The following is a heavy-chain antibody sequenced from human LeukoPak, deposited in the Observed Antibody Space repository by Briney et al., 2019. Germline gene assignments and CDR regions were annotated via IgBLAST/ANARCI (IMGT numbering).Heavy chain of an antibody. V-gene: IGHV1-69*02. D-gene: IGHD1-26*01. Sequence: SVKVSCKASGYTFTGYYMHWVRQAPGQGLEWMGRIIPILGIANYAQKFQGRVTITADKSTSTAYMELSSLRSEDTAVYYCARAGSYGGYFRFDYWGQGTLVTVSS. J-gene: IGHJ4*02. CDR3: ARAGSYGGYFRFDY. CDR1: GYTFTGYY. CDR2: IIPILGIA.